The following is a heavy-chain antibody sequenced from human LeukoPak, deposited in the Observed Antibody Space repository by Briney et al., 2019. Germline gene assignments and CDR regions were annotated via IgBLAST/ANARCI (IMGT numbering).Heavy chain of an antibody. CDR3: ARDGPTDFDY. V-gene: IGHV3-7*01. CDR2: IKQDGSEK. J-gene: IGHJ4*02. CDR1: GFTLSSFR. Sequence: GGSLRLSCAASGFTLSSFRMSWVRQAPGKGLEWVANIKQDGSEKYYVDSVKGRFTISRDNAKNSLYLQMNSLRAEDTAVYYCARDGPTDFDYWGQGTLVTVSS.